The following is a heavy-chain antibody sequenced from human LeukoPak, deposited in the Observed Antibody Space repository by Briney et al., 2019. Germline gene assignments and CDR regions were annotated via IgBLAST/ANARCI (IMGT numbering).Heavy chain of an antibody. CDR3: ASGGYCSSTSCLPFDY. CDR2: IYPGDSDT. J-gene: IGHJ4*02. CDR1: GYSFTSYW. D-gene: IGHD2-2*01. Sequence: GESLKISCKGSGYSFTSYWIGWVRQMPGKGLEWMGNIYPGDSDTRYSPSFQGQVTISADKSISTAYLQWSSLKASDTAMYYCASGGYCSSTSCLPFDYWGQGTLVTVSS. V-gene: IGHV5-51*01.